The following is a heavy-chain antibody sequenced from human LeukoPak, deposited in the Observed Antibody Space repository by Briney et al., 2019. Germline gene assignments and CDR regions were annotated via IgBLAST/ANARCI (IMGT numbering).Heavy chain of an antibody. D-gene: IGHD6-19*01. Sequence: PGGSLRLSCSASGFTFSSYAMHWVRQAPGKGLEYVSAISSNGGSTYYADSVKGRFTISRDNSKNTLYLQMSSLRTEDTAVYYCVKDRRIAVAGTGWFDPWGQGTLVTASS. CDR2: ISSNGGST. CDR1: GFTFSSYA. CDR3: VKDRRIAVAGTGWFDP. J-gene: IGHJ5*02. V-gene: IGHV3-64D*09.